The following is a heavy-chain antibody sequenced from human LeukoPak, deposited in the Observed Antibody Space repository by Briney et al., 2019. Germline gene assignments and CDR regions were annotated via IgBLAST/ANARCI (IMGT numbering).Heavy chain of an antibody. CDR2: IYTSGST. J-gene: IGHJ4*02. CDR1: GGSISSYY. CDR3: ARDNYYDSSGYARFDY. D-gene: IGHD3-22*01. Sequence: PSETLSLTCTVSGGSISSYYWSWIRQPAGKGLEWIGRIYTSGSTNYNPSLKSRVTISVDTSKNQFSLKLSSVTAADTAVYYCARDNYYDSSGYARFDYWGQGTLVTVSS. V-gene: IGHV4-4*07.